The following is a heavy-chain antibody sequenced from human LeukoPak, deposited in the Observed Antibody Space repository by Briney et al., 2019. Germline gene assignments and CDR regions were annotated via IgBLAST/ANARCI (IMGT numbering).Heavy chain of an antibody. J-gene: IGHJ4*02. CDR3: ARHVVAVGFDY. CDR2: ITTSSSYI. D-gene: IGHD3-22*01. Sequence: GGSLRLSCAASGLTFSAYNMNWVRRTPGKGLEWVSSITTSSSYIFYADSVRGRFTISRDNAENSLYLQMNSLRAEDTAVYYCARHVVAVGFDYWGQGTLVTVSS. CDR1: GLTFSAYN. V-gene: IGHV3-21*01.